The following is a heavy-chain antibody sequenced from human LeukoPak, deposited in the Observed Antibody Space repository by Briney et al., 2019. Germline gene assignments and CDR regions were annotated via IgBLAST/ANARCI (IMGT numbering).Heavy chain of an antibody. CDR1: GGSISSSNW. J-gene: IGHJ5*02. D-gene: IGHD3-22*01. Sequence: SETLSLTCAVSGGSISSSNWWSWVRQPPGKGLEWIGEIYHSGSTNYNPSLKSRVTISVDTSKNQFSLKLSSVTAADTAVYYCARHISRGIVVVRTDWFDPWGQGTLVTVSS. V-gene: IGHV4-4*02. CDR2: IYHSGST. CDR3: ARHISRGIVVVRTDWFDP.